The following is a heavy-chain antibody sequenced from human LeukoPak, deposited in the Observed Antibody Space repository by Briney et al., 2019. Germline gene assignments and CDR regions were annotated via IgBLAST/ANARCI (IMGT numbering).Heavy chain of an antibody. D-gene: IGHD3-3*01. CDR1: GFIFSNSA. V-gene: IGHV3-23*01. CDR2: INAVDANT. Sequence: GGSLRLSCAASGFIFSNSAMSWVRQAPGKGLDWVSTINAVDANTFYADSVKGRFTVSRDNCENTLYLQMNSLRAEDTAVYYCAKQFLDTNWGQGTLVTVSS. CDR3: AKQFLDTN. J-gene: IGHJ4*02.